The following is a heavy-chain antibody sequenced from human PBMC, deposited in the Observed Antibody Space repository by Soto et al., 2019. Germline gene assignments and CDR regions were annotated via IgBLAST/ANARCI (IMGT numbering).Heavy chain of an antibody. J-gene: IGHJ4*02. V-gene: IGHV3-23*01. D-gene: IGHD3-22*01. CDR2: ISGSGGST. Sequence: GGSLRLSCAASGFTFSSYAMSWGRQAPGKGLEWVSAISGSGGSTYYADSVKGRFTISRDNSKNTLYLQMNSLRAEDTAVYYCAKVSGYYDSSGYYLFDYWGQGTLVTVSS. CDR3: AKVSGYYDSSGYYLFDY. CDR1: GFTFSSYA.